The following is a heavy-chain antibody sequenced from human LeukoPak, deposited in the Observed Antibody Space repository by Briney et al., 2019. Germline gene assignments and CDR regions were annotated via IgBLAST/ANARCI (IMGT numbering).Heavy chain of an antibody. CDR1: GLTVSANF. D-gene: IGHD3-3*01. V-gene: IGHV3-53*01. Sequence: GGSLRLSCSASGLTVSANFLTWVRQAPGKGLEWVSVIYSGERMYYADSVKGRFIISRDNSKNTAYLQMNSLRVEDTAVYYCARDQGFWSGYGMDVWGQGTTVIVSS. J-gene: IGHJ6*02. CDR2: IYSGERM. CDR3: ARDQGFWSGYGMDV.